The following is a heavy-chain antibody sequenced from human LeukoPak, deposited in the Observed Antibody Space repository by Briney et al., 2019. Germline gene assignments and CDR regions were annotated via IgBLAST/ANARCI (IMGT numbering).Heavy chain of an antibody. V-gene: IGHV3-23*01. D-gene: IGHD5-12*01. CDR2: TSGSGVNS. J-gene: IGHJ4*02. CDR3: AKEYSGYDFDY. CDR1: GFALRSYD. Sequence: GGSLRLSCAASGFALRSYDMSWVRQAPGKGLEWVAATSGSGVNSYYADSVRGRFTISRDNSQNTLYLQMDSLRAEDTALYYCAKEYSGYDFDYWGQGTLVTVSS.